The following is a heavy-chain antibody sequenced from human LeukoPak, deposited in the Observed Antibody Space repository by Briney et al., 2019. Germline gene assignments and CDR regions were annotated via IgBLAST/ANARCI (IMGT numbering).Heavy chain of an antibody. CDR3: ARASGSADFDY. J-gene: IGHJ4*02. CDR2: IYYSGST. D-gene: IGHD1-26*01. CDR1: GVSIRSYY. Sequence: SETLSLTCTVSGVSIRSYYWSWIRQPPGKGLEWIGYIYYSGSTNYNPSLKSRVTISVDTSKNQFSLKLSSVTAADTAVYYCARASGSADFDYWGQGTLVTVSS. V-gene: IGHV4-59*01.